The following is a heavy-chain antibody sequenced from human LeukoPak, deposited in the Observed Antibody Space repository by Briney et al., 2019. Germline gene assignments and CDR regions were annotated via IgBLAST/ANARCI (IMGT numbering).Heavy chain of an antibody. CDR2: IYYSGST. V-gene: IGHV4-59*12. J-gene: IGHJ4*02. Sequence: SETLSLTCTVSGGSISSYYWSWIRQPPGKGLEWVGYIYYSGSTNSNPSLKSRVTISVDTSKNQFSLKLTSVTAADTAVYYCARSKKYSSPPYFDYWGQGTLVTVSS. CDR3: ARSKKYSSPPYFDY. CDR1: GGSISSYY. D-gene: IGHD6-6*01.